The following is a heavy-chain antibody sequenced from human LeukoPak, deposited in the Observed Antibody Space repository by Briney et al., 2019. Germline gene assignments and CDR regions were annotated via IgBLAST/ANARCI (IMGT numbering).Heavy chain of an antibody. CDR1: EFTFSSYA. CDR3: ARVELCYYDSSGYYLFDY. V-gene: IGHV4-34*01. D-gene: IGHD3-22*01. Sequence: GSLRLSCAASEFTFSSYAMSWVRQAPGKGLEWIGEINHSGSTNYNPSLKSRVTISVDTSKNQFSLKLSSVTAADTAVYYCARVELCYYDSSGYYLFDYWGQGTLVTVSS. J-gene: IGHJ4*02. CDR2: INHSGST.